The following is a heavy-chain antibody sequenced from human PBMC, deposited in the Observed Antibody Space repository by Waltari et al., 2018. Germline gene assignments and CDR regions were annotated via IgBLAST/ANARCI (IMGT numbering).Heavy chain of an antibody. CDR2: IYPSGST. V-gene: IGHV4-38-2*01. CDR1: GYSISRGYY. D-gene: IGHD1-26*01. Sequence: QVQLHESGPGLVKSSETLSLTCAVSGYSISRGYYWGWIRQPPGKGLEWIGTIYPSGSTYYNPSLKSRITISLDTSKNQFSLKLNSVTAADTAVYYCARHQVGGRDFEYWGQGTLVTVSS. J-gene: IGHJ4*02. CDR3: ARHQVGGRDFEY.